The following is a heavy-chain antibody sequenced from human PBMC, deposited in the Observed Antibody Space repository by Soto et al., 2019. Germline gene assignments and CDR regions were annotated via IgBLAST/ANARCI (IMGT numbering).Heavy chain of an antibody. CDR2: IYDRGNT. D-gene: IGHD1-7*01. CDR1: GGSVSSGSYY. CDR3: ARGWGITANTDRGGGYFDQ. V-gene: IGHV4-61*01. J-gene: IGHJ4*02. Sequence: PSETLSLTCTVSGGSVSSGSYYWSWIRLPPGKGLEWIGYIYDRGNTKYNSSLKSRVTISLDTSKNQFSLKLSSVTAADTAIYYCARGWGITANTDRGGGYFDQWGQGTLVTVSS.